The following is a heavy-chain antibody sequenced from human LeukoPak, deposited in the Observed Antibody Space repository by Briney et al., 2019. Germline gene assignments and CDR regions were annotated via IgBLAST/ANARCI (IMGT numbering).Heavy chain of an antibody. CDR2: ISWNSSSI. Sequence: PGRSLRLSCAASGFTFGGYAMHWVRQAPGKGLEWVSGISWNSSSICYADSVKGRFTISRDNSKNSLYLQMNRLRAEDTALYYCAKDKGDCGDYVLDYWGQGTLVTVSS. V-gene: IGHV3-9*01. J-gene: IGHJ4*02. CDR3: AKDKGDCGDYVLDY. CDR1: GFTFGGYA. D-gene: IGHD4-17*01.